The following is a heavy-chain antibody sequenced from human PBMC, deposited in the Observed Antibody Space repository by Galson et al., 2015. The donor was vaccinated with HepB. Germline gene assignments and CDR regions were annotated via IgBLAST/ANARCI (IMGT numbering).Heavy chain of an antibody. CDR1: GFTFSSYA. J-gene: IGHJ4*02. V-gene: IGHV3-23*01. CDR3: AITPQTIVGAEETLDY. Sequence: SLRLSCAASGFTFSSYAMSWVRQAPGKGLEWVSAISGSGGSTYYADSVKGRFTISRDNSKNTLFLQMNSLKAEDTAVYYCAITPQTIVGAEETLDYWGQGTLVTVSS. D-gene: IGHD1-26*01. CDR2: ISGSGGST.